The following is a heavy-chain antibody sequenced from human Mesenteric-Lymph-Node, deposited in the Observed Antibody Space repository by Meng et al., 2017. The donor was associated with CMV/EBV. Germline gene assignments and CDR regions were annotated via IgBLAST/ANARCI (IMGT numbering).Heavy chain of an antibody. J-gene: IGHJ5*02. CDR2: IIPILGIA. CDR3: AGGIAAAGSRWFDP. Sequence: HVQLVQSGAGVKKPGYSVLVSCKASGGTFSSYTISWVRQAPGQGLEWMGRIIPILGIANYAQKFQGRVTITADKSTSTAYMELSSLRSEDTAVYYCAGGIAAAGSRWFDPWGQGTLVTVSS. V-gene: IGHV1-69*02. D-gene: IGHD6-13*01. CDR1: GGTFSSYT.